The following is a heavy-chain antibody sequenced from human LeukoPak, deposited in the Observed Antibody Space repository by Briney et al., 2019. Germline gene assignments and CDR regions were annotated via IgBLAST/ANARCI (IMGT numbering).Heavy chain of an antibody. D-gene: IGHD4/OR15-4a*01. J-gene: IGHJ4*02. CDR1: GVSISTDY. CDR2: IHYSGST. V-gene: IGHV4-59*13. Sequence: KPSETLSLTCTASGVSISTDYWTWVRQSPGKGLEWIGYIHYSGSTSYNPSLKSRVTISVDTSKNQFSLKLTSVTSADTAVYYCARDAGATAYWGQGALVTVSS. CDR3: ARDAGATAY.